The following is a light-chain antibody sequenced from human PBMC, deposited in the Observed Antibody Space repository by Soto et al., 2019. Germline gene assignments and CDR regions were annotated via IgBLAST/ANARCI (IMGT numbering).Light chain of an antibody. CDR1: QSINIY. CDR3: QQSYRSPYT. CDR2: GAS. Sequence: IQMTQSPSSLSASVGDSVTVTCRASQSINIYLNWYQQKPGKAPTLLIYGASSLQSGVQSCFTSGCSRKDFTPTIRSLQPEDVATYYHQQSYRSPYTFGQGTKLEIK. V-gene: IGKV1-39*01. J-gene: IGKJ2*01.